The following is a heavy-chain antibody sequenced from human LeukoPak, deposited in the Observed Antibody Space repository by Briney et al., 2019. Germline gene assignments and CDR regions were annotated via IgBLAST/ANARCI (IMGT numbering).Heavy chain of an antibody. CDR2: ISSSSTI. V-gene: IGHV3-48*04. Sequence: GGSLRLSCAASGFTFSSYSMNWVRQAPGKGLEWVSYISSSSTIYYADSVKGRFTISRDNAKNSLYLQMNSLRAEDTAVYYCARATAAGYYYYYMDVWGKGTTVTVSS. J-gene: IGHJ6*03. CDR1: GFTFSSYS. CDR3: ARATAAGYYYYYMDV. D-gene: IGHD6-13*01.